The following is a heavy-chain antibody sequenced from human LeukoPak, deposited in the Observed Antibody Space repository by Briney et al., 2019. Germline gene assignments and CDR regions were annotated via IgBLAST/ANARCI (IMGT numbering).Heavy chain of an antibody. J-gene: IGHJ5*02. D-gene: IGHD2-2*01. CDR1: GDSVSSNSAS. V-gene: IGHV6-1*01. Sequence: SQTLLLTCAISGDSVSSNSASWNWIRQSPSRGLEWLGRTYYRSKWYSDYAVSVRGRITVNPDTSKNQFSLHLNSVTPEDTAVYYCARRLTQYDCFDPWGQGILVTASS. CDR2: TYYRSKWYS. CDR3: ARRLTQYDCFDP.